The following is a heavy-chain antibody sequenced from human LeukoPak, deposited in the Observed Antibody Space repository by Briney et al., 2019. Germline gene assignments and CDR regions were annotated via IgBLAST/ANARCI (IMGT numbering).Heavy chain of an antibody. CDR2: MNPNSGDT. CDR1: GYTFTSYE. V-gene: IGHV1-8*01. Sequence: ASVKVSCKASGYTFTSYEINWVRHATGQGLEWMGWMNPNSGDTGYAQKFQGRVTMTRDTSISTAYMELSSLRSEDTAVYYCARDILTGPTNWFDPWGQGTLVTVSS. D-gene: IGHD3-9*01. CDR3: ARDILTGPTNWFDP. J-gene: IGHJ5*02.